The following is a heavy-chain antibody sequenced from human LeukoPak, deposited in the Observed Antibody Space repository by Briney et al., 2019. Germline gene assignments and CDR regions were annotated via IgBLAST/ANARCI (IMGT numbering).Heavy chain of an antibody. V-gene: IGHV3-30*02. Sequence: GGSLRLSCAASGFIFSTYGMHWVRQAPGQGLEWVAFIPYDGSNKYYADSVKGRFTISRDNSKNTLYLQMNSLRAENTAVYYCAKSRATAGTGPYYYMDVWGRGTTVAVSS. J-gene: IGHJ6*03. CDR1: GFIFSTYG. D-gene: IGHD6-13*01. CDR3: AKSRATAGTGPYYYMDV. CDR2: IPYDGSNK.